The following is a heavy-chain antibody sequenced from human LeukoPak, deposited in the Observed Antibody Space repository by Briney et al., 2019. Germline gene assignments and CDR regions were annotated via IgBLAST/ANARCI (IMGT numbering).Heavy chain of an antibody. CDR3: ARAPDYYYDSSGPHFDY. CDR2: INPSGGST. J-gene: IGHJ4*02. Sequence: ASVKVSCKASGYTFTSYYMHWVRQAPGQGLEWMGIINPSGGSTSYAQKFQGRVTMTRDTSTSTAYMELRSLRSDDTAVYYCARAPDYYYDSSGPHFDYWGQGTLVTVSS. D-gene: IGHD3-22*01. V-gene: IGHV1-46*01. CDR1: GYTFTSYY.